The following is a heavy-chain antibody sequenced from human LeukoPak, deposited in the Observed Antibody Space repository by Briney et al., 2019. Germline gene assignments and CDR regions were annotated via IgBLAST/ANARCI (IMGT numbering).Heavy chain of an antibody. CDR1: GFIFRKYW. V-gene: IGHV3-7*01. CDR2: IHQHGNEK. CDR3: ATLNGPLFEY. J-gene: IGHJ4*02. Sequence: GGSLRLSCAASGFIFRKYWMSWARGATGRGLEWVASIHQHGNEKYFVDSVRGRFTISRDNAKNSLYLQMSSLRAEDTAVYYCATLNGPLFEYWGQGTLVTVSS. D-gene: IGHD2-8*01.